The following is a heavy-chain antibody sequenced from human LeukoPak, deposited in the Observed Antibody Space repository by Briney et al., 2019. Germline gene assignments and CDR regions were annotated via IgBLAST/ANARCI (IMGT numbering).Heavy chain of an antibody. J-gene: IGHJ4*02. V-gene: IGHV4-59*08. D-gene: IGHD2-21*01. CDR3: ARLKRRPFVIFDY. CDR1: GGSISSYY. CDR2: IYYSGST. Sequence: PSETLSLTCTVSGGSISSYYWSWIRQPPGKGLERIGYIYYSGSTNYNPSLKSRVTISVDTSKNQFSLKLSSVTAADTAVYYCARLKRRPFVIFDYWGQGTLVTVSS.